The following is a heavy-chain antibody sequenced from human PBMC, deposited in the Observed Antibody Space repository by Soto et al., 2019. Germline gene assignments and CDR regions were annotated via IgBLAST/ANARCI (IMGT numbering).Heavy chain of an antibody. Sequence: QVQLVQSGAEVKKPGSSVKVSCKASGGTFSSYAISWVRQAPGQGLEWMGGIIPISGTANYAQKFQGRVTITADESTSTAYMERSSLRSEDTGVYYCARSGVVVNGFDIWGQGTMVTVSS. V-gene: IGHV1-69*12. J-gene: IGHJ3*02. D-gene: IGHD2-21*01. CDR1: GGTFSSYA. CDR2: IIPISGTA. CDR3: ARSGVVVNGFDI.